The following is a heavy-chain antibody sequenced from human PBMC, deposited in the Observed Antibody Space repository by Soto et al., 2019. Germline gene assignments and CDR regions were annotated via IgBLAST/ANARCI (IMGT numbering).Heavy chain of an antibody. D-gene: IGHD6-13*01. CDR1: GFSLSTSGVG. J-gene: IGHJ4*02. V-gene: IGHV2-5*01. Sequence: QITLKESGPTLVKPTQTLTLTCTFSGFSLSTSGVGVGWIRQPPGKALEWLALIYWNDDKRYSPSLKSRLTLTKDTPKNQVVLTMTNMDPVDTATYYCAHRVAEAGTSYWGQGTMVTVSS. CDR2: IYWNDDK. CDR3: AHRVAEAGTSY.